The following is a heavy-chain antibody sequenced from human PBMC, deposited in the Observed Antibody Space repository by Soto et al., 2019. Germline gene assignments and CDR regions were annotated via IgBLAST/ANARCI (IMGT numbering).Heavy chain of an antibody. Sequence: GGSLRLSCAASGFTFSSYAMSWVRQAPGKGLEWVSAISGSGGSTYYADSVKGRFTISRDNSKNTLYLQMNSLRAEDTAVYYCASNPRPPSARQRGYSGYDRDYWGQGTLVTVSS. J-gene: IGHJ4*02. CDR2: ISGSGGST. CDR3: ASNPRPPSARQRGYSGYDRDY. D-gene: IGHD5-12*01. V-gene: IGHV3-23*01. CDR1: GFTFSSYA.